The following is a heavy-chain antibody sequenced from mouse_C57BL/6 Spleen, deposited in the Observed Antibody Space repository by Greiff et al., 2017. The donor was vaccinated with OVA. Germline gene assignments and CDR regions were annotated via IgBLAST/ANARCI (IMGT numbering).Heavy chain of an antibody. Sequence: QVQLQQPGAELVMPGASVKLSCKASGYTFTSYWMHWVKQRPGQGLEWIGEIDPSDSYTNYNQKFKGKSTLTVDKSSSTAYMQLSSLTSEDSAVYYCARGDYYGSSLVAYWGQGTPVTVSA. V-gene: IGHV1-69*01. D-gene: IGHD1-1*01. CDR2: IDPSDSYT. J-gene: IGHJ3*01. CDR1: GYTFTSYW. CDR3: ARGDYYGSSLVAY.